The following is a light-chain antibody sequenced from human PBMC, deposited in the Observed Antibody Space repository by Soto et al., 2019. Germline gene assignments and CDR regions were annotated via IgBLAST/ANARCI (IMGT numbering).Light chain of an antibody. CDR2: GSS. V-gene: IGKV3-20*01. Sequence: EVVLTQSPGTLSLSPEERATLSCRASQSVSNNYFAWYQQKPGQAPRLLIFGSSDRATCIPDRFSGSGYGTDFTLTISRLEPEDCAVYYCQQYCSSPPYTFGQGTKLEIK. J-gene: IGKJ2*01. CDR1: QSVSNNY. CDR3: QQYCSSPPYT.